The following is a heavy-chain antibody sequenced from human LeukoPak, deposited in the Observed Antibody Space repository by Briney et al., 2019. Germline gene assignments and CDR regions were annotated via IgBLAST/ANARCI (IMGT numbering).Heavy chain of an antibody. CDR2: IIPIFGTA. CDR3: ARGRTYGSGSYAFDI. CDR1: GYTFTSYY. Sequence: GASVKVSCKASGYTFTSYYMHWVRQAPGQGLEWMGGIIPIFGTANYAQKFQGGVTITADESTSTAYMELSSLRSEDTAVYYCARGRTYGSGSYAFDIWGQGTMVTVSS. D-gene: IGHD3-10*01. V-gene: IGHV1-69*13. J-gene: IGHJ3*02.